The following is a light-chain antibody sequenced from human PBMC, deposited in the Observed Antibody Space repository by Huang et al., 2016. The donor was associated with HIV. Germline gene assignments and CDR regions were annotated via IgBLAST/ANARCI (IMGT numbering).Light chain of an antibody. V-gene: IGKV1-17*03. CDR2: AAS. Sequence: DIQMTQSPSAMSASLGDKVTITCRASQAISNYLVWFQQKPGRAPKRLIYAASSLQSGVPSRFSGSGYGTKFTLTISSLQPEDFATYYCLQHHAYPRTFGPGTKVEVK. CDR3: LQHHAYPRT. J-gene: IGKJ1*01. CDR1: QAISNY.